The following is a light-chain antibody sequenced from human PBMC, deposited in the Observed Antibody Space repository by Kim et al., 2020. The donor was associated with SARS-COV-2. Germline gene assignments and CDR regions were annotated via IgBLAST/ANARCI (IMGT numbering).Light chain of an antibody. V-gene: IGKV3-11*01. CDR3: QQRGSWPAERT. CDR1: HNVGIS. CDR2: HAA. J-gene: IGKJ4*01. Sequence: PVKSATLSCWASHNVGISLAWHQQTPGQAPRLLIYHAAIRAAGIPDRFSGSGSGTDFTLSIGSLAPEDFAMYYCQQRGSWPAERTFGGGTKV.